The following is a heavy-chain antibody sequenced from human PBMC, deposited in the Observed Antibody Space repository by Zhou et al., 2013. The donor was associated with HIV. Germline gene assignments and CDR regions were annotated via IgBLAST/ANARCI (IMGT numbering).Heavy chain of an antibody. J-gene: IGHJ4*02. CDR3: ARDAISQIKMVQGLDY. V-gene: IGHV1-46*01. D-gene: IGHD2-8*01. CDR1: GYTFTSYY. CDR2: INPSGGST. Sequence: QVQVVQSGAEVKKPGASVKVSCKASGYTFTSYYMHWVRQAPGQGLEWMGIINPSGGSTSYAQKFQGRVTMTRDTSTSTVYMELSSLRSEDTAVYYCARDAISQIKMVQGLDYWGQGTLVTVSS.